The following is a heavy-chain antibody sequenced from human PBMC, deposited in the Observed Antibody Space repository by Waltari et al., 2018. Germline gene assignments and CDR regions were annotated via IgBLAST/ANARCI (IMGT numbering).Heavy chain of an antibody. CDR3: VRHARTTSGGKHFDH. V-gene: IGHV4-39*01. Sequence: QLQLQESGPGLVKASETLSLTCTVSGDSISSSSYYWGWVRQPPGKGLEWIGNMYYSWGTYYTPSLKSRVTISGDTSKSQFSLKLSSVTAADTSMYYCVRHARTTSGGKHFDHWGQGMLVTVSP. CDR1: GDSISSSSYY. D-gene: IGHD2-15*01. J-gene: IGHJ4*02. CDR2: MYYSWGT.